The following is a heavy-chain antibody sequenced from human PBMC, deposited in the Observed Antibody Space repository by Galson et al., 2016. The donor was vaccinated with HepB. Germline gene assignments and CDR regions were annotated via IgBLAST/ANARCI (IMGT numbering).Heavy chain of an antibody. D-gene: IGHD2-15*01. V-gene: IGHV2-5*02. J-gene: IGHJ4*02. CDR2: VYWDDDK. Sequence: PALVKPTQTLTLTCTFSGFSFTTDGVGVGWIRQPPGKALEWLALVYWDDDKRYSPYLKSRPTITKDTSKKQVVLTMTNMDPVDTATYYCAHKGTVQPRGSGSAGGCSRGLDYWGQGVLVTVST. CDR3: AHKGTVQPRGSGSAGGCSRGLDY. CDR1: GFSFTTDGVG.